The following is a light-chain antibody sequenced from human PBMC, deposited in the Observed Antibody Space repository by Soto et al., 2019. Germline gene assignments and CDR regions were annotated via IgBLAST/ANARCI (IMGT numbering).Light chain of an antibody. CDR2: AAS. J-gene: IGKJ1*01. CDR1: QGISNF. Sequence: IQLTQSPSSLSASVGDRVTITFRASQGISNFLAWYKQKPGKAPKLLIYAASTLERGVPSRFSGSGSGTEFTLIISSLQPDDFATYYCQQFKDYFWTFGQGTKVDIK. CDR3: QQFKDYFWT. V-gene: IGKV1-9*01.